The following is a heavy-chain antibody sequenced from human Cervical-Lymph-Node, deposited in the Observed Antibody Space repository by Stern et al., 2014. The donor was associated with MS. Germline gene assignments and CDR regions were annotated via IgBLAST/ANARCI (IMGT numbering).Heavy chain of an antibody. D-gene: IGHD1-14*01. CDR2: IYPGDSET. CDR3: ARQTTAWASDV. Sequence: VQLVQSGAELIRPGESLKISCKGAGFKFSIYWIAWGRQMPGKGLKGMGIIYPGDSETRYSPSFQGQVTMSADKSTSTAYLQWSSLNASDTAMYFCARQTTAWASDVWGQGTLVTVSS. J-gene: IGHJ4*02. V-gene: IGHV5-51*01. CDR1: GFKFSIYW.